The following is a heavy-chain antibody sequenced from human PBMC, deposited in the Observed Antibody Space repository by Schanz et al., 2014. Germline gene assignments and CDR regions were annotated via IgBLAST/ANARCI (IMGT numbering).Heavy chain of an antibody. J-gene: IGHJ3*02. CDR3: ARHVLPYDAFDI. Sequence: QVQLHESGPGLVKPSETLSLTCTVSGDSISNYYWTWIRQPPGKRLEWIGYIYYSGSPKYNPSLKRLVTMSVDTSKKQFSLRLSSVSAADTAVYYCARHVLPYDAFDIWGQGTVVTVSS. CDR2: IYYSGSP. V-gene: IGHV4-59*08. CDR1: GDSISNYY.